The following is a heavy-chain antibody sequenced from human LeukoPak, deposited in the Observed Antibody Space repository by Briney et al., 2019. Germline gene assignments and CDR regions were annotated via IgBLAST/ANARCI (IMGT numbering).Heavy chain of an antibody. D-gene: IGHD3-3*01. V-gene: IGHV4-30-4*01. CDR2: INYSGRT. Sequence: SSQTLSLTCTVSGGSISSGDYYWSWIRQPPGKGLEWIGYINYSGRTHYNPSLRSRASISVDTSKNQFSLKMSSVTAADTAVYYCARDFAPWGQGTLVTVSS. CDR3: ARDFAP. J-gene: IGHJ5*02. CDR1: GGSISSGDYY.